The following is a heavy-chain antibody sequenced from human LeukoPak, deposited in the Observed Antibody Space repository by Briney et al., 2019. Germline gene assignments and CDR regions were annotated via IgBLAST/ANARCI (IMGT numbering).Heavy chain of an antibody. D-gene: IGHD5-24*01. Sequence: GRSLRLSCTASGFTFSSYWMSWVRQAPGKGLEWVSYISSSGSSIYYADSVKGRFTISRDNAKNSLFLQMNSLRAEDTAVYYCARVCRDGYNGYYYYYYYMDVWGKGTTVTVSS. CDR3: ARVCRDGYNGYYYYYYYMDV. CDR1: GFTFSSYW. V-gene: IGHV3-48*01. CDR2: ISSSGSSI. J-gene: IGHJ6*03.